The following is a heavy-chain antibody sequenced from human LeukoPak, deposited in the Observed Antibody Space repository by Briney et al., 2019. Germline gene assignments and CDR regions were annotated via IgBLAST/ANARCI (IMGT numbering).Heavy chain of an antibody. V-gene: IGHV3-9*01. Sequence: GGSLRLSCAASGFAFDNFAMHWVRRAPGKGLEWASGISYNSGGRGYADSVKGRFTISRDNAKNPLYLQMNSLRSEDTALYYCAKDSIGEASGGMDVWGQGTTVTVSS. CDR3: AKDSIGEASGGMDV. CDR2: ISYNSGGR. D-gene: IGHD3-10*01. CDR1: GFAFDNFA. J-gene: IGHJ6*02.